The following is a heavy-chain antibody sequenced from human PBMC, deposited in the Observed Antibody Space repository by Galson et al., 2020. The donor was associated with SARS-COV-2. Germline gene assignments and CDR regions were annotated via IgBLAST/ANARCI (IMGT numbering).Heavy chain of an antibody. V-gene: IGHV1-18*01. J-gene: IGHJ6*02. CDR3: AFFFSGYDSSDHYYYYGMDV. CDR2: ISAYNGNT. CDR1: GYTFTSYG. Sequence: ASVKVSCKASGYTFTSYGISWVRQAPGQGLEWMGWISAYNGNTNYAQKLQGRVTMTTDTSTSTAYMELRSLRSDDTAVYYCAFFFSGYDSSDHYYYYGMDVWGQGTTVTVSS. D-gene: IGHD5-12*01.